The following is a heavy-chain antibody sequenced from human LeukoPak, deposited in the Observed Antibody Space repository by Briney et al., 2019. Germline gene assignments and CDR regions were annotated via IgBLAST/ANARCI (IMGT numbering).Heavy chain of an antibody. CDR3: ARRRDLYSGSYYPFDY. V-gene: IGHV1-58*02. Sequence: SVKVSCKASGFTFTSSAMQWVRQARGQRLEWIGWIVVGSGNTNYAQKFQERVTITRDMSTSTAYLQWSSLKAPDTAMYYCARRRDLYSGSYYPFDYWGQGTLVTVSS. CDR2: IVVGSGNT. CDR1: GFTFTSSA. J-gene: IGHJ4*02. D-gene: IGHD1-26*01.